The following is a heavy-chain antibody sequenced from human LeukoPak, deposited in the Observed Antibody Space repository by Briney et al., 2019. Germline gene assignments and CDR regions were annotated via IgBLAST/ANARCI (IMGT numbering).Heavy chain of an antibody. V-gene: IGHV3-11*06. D-gene: IGHD3-22*01. CDR1: GFTFGDYY. Sequence: PGGSLRLSCAASGFTFGDYYMAWIRQAPGKGLERVSYISSTGSYADYVESVKGRFTISRDTAKNSLYLQMNSLRAEDTAVYYCAREWYYYDSSGSSFDYWGQGTLVTVSS. CDR3: AREWYYYDSSGSSFDY. CDR2: ISSTGSYA. J-gene: IGHJ4*02.